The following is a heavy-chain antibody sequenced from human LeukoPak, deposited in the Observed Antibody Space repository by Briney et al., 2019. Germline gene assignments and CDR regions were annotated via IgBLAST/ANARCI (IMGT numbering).Heavy chain of an antibody. CDR3: ARGGRDCSSTSCYADYHYYYMDV. Sequence: SVKVSCKASGGTFSSYAISWVRQAPGQGLEWMGGIIPIFGTANYAQKFQGRVTITTDESTSTAYMELSSLRSEDTAVYYCARGGRDCSSTSCYADYHYYYMDVWGKGTTVTVSS. J-gene: IGHJ6*03. D-gene: IGHD2-2*01. CDR1: GGTFSSYA. V-gene: IGHV1-69*05. CDR2: IIPIFGTA.